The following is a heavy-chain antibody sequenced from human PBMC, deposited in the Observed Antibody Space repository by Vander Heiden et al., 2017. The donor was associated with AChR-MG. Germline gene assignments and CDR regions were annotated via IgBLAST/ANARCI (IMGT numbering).Heavy chain of an antibody. CDR3: ARREGQSYFLSGNYYNYFDY. CDR2: INPNNGAT. CDR1: GYLFSGLY. D-gene: IGHD3-10*01. V-gene: IGHV1-2*06. J-gene: IGHJ4*02. Sequence: QVQLVQSGAEMKAPGSSVKVSCKASGYLFSGLYVHWARRAPGQGLGWMGRINPNNGATTYAHLFQGRVTMTTDTSISTAYLHLSGLTSDDTAVYFCARREGQSYFLSGNYYNYFDYWGQGTQVTVSS.